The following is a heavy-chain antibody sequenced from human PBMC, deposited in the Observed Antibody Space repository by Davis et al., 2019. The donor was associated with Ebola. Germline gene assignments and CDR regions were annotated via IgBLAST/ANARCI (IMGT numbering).Heavy chain of an antibody. CDR3: AKDHGVRENYFYFYFMDV. V-gene: IGHV3-30*02. CDR2: IRFDSGNS. D-gene: IGHD3-10*01. J-gene: IGHJ6*03. CDR1: GFTFSDFG. Sequence: GESLKISCAASGFTFSDFGMHWVRQAPGKGLEWLAFIRFDSGNSHYAESVKGRFTVFRDNSQKTVSLQMNSLTVEDTAVYYCAKDHGVRENYFYFYFMDVWGTGTTVTVS.